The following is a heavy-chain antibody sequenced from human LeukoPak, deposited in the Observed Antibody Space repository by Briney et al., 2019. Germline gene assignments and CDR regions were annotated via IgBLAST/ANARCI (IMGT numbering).Heavy chain of an antibody. CDR2: INSDGSST. CDR3: ANAKSIAAHGDY. D-gene: IGHD6-6*01. V-gene: IGHV3-74*01. CDR1: GFTFSSYW. Sequence: GGSLRLSCGASGFTFSSYWMHWVRQAPGKGLVWVSRINSDGSSTSYADSVQGRFTISRDNAKNTLYLQMNSLRAEDTAVYYCANAKSIAAHGDYWGQGTLVTVSS. J-gene: IGHJ4*02.